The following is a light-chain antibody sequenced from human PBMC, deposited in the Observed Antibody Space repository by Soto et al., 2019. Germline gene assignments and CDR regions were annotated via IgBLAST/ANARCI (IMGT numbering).Light chain of an antibody. CDR1: SGHSSYA. CDR2: LNSDGSH. V-gene: IGLV4-69*01. CDR3: QTWGSGIRV. J-gene: IGLJ3*02. Sequence: QSVLTQSPSASASLGASVKLTCTLSSGHSSYAIAWHQQQPEKGPRYLMKLNSDGSHIKADGIPDRFSGSSSGAERYLTISSLQSEDEADYYCQTWGSGIRVFGGGTKLTVL.